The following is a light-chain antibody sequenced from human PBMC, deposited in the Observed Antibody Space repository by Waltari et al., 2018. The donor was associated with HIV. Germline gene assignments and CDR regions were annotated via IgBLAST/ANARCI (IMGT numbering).Light chain of an antibody. J-gene: IGKJ4*01. CDR1: ASVNSH. V-gene: IGKV3-15*01. CDR2: GTS. Sequence: IMMTQSPATLSGSPGTRATLSCRSRASVNSHLAWYQHKTCQAPRLLIYGTSSRAAGLPARFSVSGSGTEFTLTSPSLQSEDFAVYYCLHYKNGPPRLTFGGGTQVESK. CDR3: LHYKNGPPRLT.